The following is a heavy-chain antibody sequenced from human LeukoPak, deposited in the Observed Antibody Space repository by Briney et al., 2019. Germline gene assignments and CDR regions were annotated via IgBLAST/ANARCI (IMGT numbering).Heavy chain of an antibody. Sequence: SETLSLTCTVSGGSISSYYWSWIRQPPGKGLEWIGYIYYSGSTNYNPSLKGRVTISVDTSKNQFSLKLSSVTAADTAVYYCARHVQQQQRGYNWFDPWGQGTLVTVSS. CDR2: IYYSGST. CDR3: ARHVQQQQRGYNWFDP. D-gene: IGHD6-13*01. CDR1: GGSISSYY. J-gene: IGHJ5*02. V-gene: IGHV4-59*08.